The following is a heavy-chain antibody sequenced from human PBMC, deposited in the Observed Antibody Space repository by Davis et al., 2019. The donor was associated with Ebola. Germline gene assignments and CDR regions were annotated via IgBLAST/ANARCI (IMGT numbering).Heavy chain of an antibody. CDR2: IYSGGST. D-gene: IGHD3-10*01. J-gene: IGHJ4*02. V-gene: IGHV3-53*04. CDR3: ARVHYGSGDLDY. CDR1: GFTVSSNY. Sequence: GESLKISCAASGFTVSSNYMSWVRQAPGKGLEWVSVIYSGGSTYYADSVKGRFTISRHNSKNTLYLQMNSLRAEDTAVYYCARVHYGSGDLDYWGQGTLVTVSS.